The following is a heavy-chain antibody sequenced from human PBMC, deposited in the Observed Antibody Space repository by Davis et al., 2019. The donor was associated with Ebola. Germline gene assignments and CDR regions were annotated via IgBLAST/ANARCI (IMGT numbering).Heavy chain of an antibody. J-gene: IGHJ6*04. CDR2: INHSGTT. D-gene: IGHD3-3*01. CDR3: ARESYVLRFTDV. Sequence: SETLSLTCAVYGESFSRHYWSWIRQSPAKGLEWIGEINHSGTTKYNPSLKSRVTISADTSKNQFSLKLSSVTAADTAVYYCARESYVLRFTDVWGKGTTVTVSS. CDR1: GESFSRHY. V-gene: IGHV4-34*01.